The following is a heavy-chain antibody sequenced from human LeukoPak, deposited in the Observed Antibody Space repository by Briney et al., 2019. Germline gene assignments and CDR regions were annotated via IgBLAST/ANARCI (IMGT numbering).Heavy chain of an antibody. V-gene: IGHV3-30*02. CDR1: GFTFSSYG. J-gene: IGHJ4*01. CDR2: IRYDGSNK. D-gene: IGHD6-13*01. CDR3: ARDGTAAGLYFDL. Sequence: GGSLRLSCAASGFTFSSYGMHWVRQAPGKGLEWVAFIRYDGSNKYYADSVKGRFTISRDNSKNTLYLQMNSLRAEDTAVYYCARDGTAAGLYFDLWGQGTLVTVPS.